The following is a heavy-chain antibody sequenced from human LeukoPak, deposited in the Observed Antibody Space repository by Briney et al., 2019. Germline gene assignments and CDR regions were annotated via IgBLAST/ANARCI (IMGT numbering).Heavy chain of an antibody. CDR1: GFTFSSYA. V-gene: IGHV3-23*01. CDR2: ISGSGGST. J-gene: IGHJ4*02. Sequence: GGSLRLSCAASGFTFSSYAMSWVRQAPGKGLEWVSAISGSGGSTYYADSVKGRFTISRDSSKNTLYLQMNSLRAEDTAVYYCAKDRGSYGTGLGFDYWGQGTLVTVSS. CDR3: AKDRGSYGTGLGFDY. D-gene: IGHD1-26*01.